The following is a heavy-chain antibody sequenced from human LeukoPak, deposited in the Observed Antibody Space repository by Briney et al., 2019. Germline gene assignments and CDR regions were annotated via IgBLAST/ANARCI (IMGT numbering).Heavy chain of an antibody. CDR1: EFSFSSYG. V-gene: IGHV3-33*06. J-gene: IGHJ4*02. CDR3: AKEVYSSSWYVDD. Sequence: TGGSLRLSCAASEFSFSSYGMHWVRRAPGKGLEGVAVISNDGSDEYYADSVQGRFTISRDNPKNTLYLQMNSLRAGDTAVYYCAKEVYSSSWYVDDWGQGTLVTVSS. CDR2: ISNDGSDE. D-gene: IGHD6-13*01.